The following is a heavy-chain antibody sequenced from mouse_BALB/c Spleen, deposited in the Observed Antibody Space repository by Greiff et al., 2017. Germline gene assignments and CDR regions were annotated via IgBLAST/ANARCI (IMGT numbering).Heavy chain of an antibody. Sequence: VQLQQSGPGLVQPSQSLSITCTVSGFSLTSYGVHWVRQSPGKGLEWLGVIWSGGSTDYNAAFISRLSISKDNSKSQVFLKMNSLQTDDTAMYYCATYYRYDWFAYWGQGTLVTVSA. CDR1: GFSLTSYG. CDR2: IWSGGST. D-gene: IGHD2-14*01. CDR3: ATYYRYDWFAY. V-gene: IGHV2-2*01. J-gene: IGHJ3*01.